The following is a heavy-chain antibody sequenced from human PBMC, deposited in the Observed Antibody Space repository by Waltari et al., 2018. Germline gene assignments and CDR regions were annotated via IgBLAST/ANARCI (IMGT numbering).Heavy chain of an antibody. Sequence: QLQLQESGPGLVKPSETLSLTCTVSGGSISSSSYYWGWIRQPPGKGLEGIGSIYYSGSTYYTPSLKSRVTISVDTSKNQFSLKLSSVTAADTAVYYCARTLPAWFDPWCQGTLVTVSS. CDR2: IYYSGST. V-gene: IGHV4-39*01. CDR3: ARTLPAWFDP. J-gene: IGHJ5*02. CDR1: GGSISSSSYY.